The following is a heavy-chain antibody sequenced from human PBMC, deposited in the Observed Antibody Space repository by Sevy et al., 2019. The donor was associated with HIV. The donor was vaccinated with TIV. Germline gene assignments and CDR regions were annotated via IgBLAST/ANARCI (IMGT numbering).Heavy chain of an antibody. CDR2: IYYSGST. V-gene: IGHV4-31*03. J-gene: IGHJ3*02. Sequence: SETLSLTCTVSGGSISSGGYYWSWIRQHPGKGLEWIGYIYYSGSTYYNPSLKSRVTISVDTSKNQFSLKLSSVTAADTAVYYCARFTFGGGIAAYDAFDIWGQGTMVTVSS. CDR1: GGSISSGGYY. D-gene: IGHD3-16*02. CDR3: ARFTFGGGIAAYDAFDI.